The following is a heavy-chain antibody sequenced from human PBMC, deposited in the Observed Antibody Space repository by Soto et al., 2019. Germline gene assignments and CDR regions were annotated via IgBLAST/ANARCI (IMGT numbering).Heavy chain of an antibody. CDR3: VRDGNGDLDY. J-gene: IGHJ4*02. CDR2: INSDGSST. CDR1: GFTFSSYW. V-gene: IGHV3-74*01. Sequence: EVQLVESGGGLVQPGGSLRLSCAASGFTFSSYWMHWVRQVPGKGLVWVSHINSDGSSTSHADSVKGRFTISRDNAKNTLYLQMNSLRAEDTAVYYCVRDGNGDLDYWGQGTLVTVSS. D-gene: IGHD2-15*01.